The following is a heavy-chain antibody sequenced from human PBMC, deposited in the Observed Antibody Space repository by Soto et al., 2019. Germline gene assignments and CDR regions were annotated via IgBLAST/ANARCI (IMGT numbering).Heavy chain of an antibody. V-gene: IGHV4-61*01. CDR3: ARAPPRSYYYGMDV. J-gene: IGHJ6*02. CDR2: NYYSGST. Sequence: XETLSLTCTVSGCSVSSGNKYWSWIRQPPGKGLEWIGYNYYSGSTNYNPSLKSRVTISVDTSKNQFSLKLSSVTAADTAVYYCARAPPRSYYYGMDVWGQGSTVTVSS. CDR1: GCSVSSGNKY.